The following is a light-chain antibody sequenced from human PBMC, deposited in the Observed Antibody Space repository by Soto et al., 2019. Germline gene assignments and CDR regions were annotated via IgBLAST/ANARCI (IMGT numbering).Light chain of an antibody. CDR3: QQTYTIHPYT. CDR2: GAA. V-gene: IGKV1-39*01. J-gene: IGKJ2*01. Sequence: KPGQDPKLLIYGAATLQSGVPSRFSGTGYGTDFALTISNLQPEDFATYHCQQTYTIHPYTFGQGTTLEIK.